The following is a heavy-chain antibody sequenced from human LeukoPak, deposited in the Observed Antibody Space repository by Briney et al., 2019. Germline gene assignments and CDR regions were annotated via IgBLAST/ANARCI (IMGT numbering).Heavy chain of an antibody. CDR1: GFTVSSND. CDR2: IYSGGNT. CDR3: ARGRDSSGYYSYYYYYYMDV. Sequence: GGSLRLSCAASGFTVSSNDMSWVRQAPGKGLECVSLIYSGGNTYYADSVKGRFTISRDNAKNSLYLQMNSLRAEDTAVYYCARGRDSSGYYSYYYYYYMDVWGKGTTVTVSS. J-gene: IGHJ6*03. V-gene: IGHV3-53*01. D-gene: IGHD3-22*01.